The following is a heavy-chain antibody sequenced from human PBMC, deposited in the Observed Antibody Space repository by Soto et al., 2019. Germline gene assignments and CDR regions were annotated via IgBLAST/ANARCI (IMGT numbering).Heavy chain of an antibody. V-gene: IGHV3-23*01. Sequence: PGGSLRLSCAASGLTFSTYAMSWVRQAPGKGLEWVSSISVSGGSTYFADSVKGRFTISKDTSRNRLYLQMNSLRAEDTALYYCAKGGPESENVVYAFDIWGQGTMVTVSS. D-gene: IGHD2-21*01. CDR2: ISVSGGST. J-gene: IGHJ3*02. CDR1: GLTFSTYA. CDR3: AKGGPESENVVYAFDI.